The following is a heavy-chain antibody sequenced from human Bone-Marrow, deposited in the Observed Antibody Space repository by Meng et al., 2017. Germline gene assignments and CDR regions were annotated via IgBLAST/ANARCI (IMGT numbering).Heavy chain of an antibody. CDR1: GFPFSRYA. J-gene: IGHJ4*02. D-gene: IGHD6-19*01. CDR2: ISYDGSNK. CDR3: ARGDRGWTAPFDY. Sequence: HVQLVGSGGGVVQPGRSLILSCAAFGFPFSRYAMHLVRQAPGQGLEWVAVISYDGSNKYYADSVKGRFTISRDNSKNTLYLQMNSLRAEDTAVYYCARGDRGWTAPFDYWGQGTLVTVSS. V-gene: IGHV3-30*01.